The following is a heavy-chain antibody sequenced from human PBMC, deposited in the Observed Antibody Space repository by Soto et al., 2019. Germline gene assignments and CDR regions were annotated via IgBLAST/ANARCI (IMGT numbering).Heavy chain of an antibody. CDR2: INWNGGST. Sequence: EVQLVESGGGVVRPGGSLRLSCAASGFTFDDYGMSWVRQATGKGLEWVSGINWNGGSTGYADYVKGRFPISRDNGKNSLYLEMNSLRAEDTALYHCARGLGYCSSTSCSYDAFDIWVQGTMVTVSS. CDR3: ARGLGYCSSTSCSYDAFDI. D-gene: IGHD2-2*01. CDR1: GFTFDDYG. V-gene: IGHV3-20*01. J-gene: IGHJ3*02.